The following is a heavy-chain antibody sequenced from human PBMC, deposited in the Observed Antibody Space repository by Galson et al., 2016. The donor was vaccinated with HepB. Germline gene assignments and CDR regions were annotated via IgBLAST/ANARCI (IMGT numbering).Heavy chain of an antibody. CDR3: AKDTSLIVVLGAFDS. D-gene: IGHD1-26*01. CDR1: GLTFSTSA. J-gene: IGHJ4*02. CDR2: IGGSGSTT. V-gene: IGHV3-23*01. Sequence: LRLSCATYGLTFSTSAMSWVRQAPGKGLEWVSGIGGSGSTTYYADSVKGRFTISRDNPKNTLYLQMNSLRAEDTAIYYCAKDTSLIVVLGAFDSWGQGTLVTVSS.